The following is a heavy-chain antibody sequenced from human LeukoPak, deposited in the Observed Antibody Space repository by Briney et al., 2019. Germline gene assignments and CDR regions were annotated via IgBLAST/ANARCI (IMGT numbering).Heavy chain of an antibody. J-gene: IGHJ4*02. Sequence: SETLSLTCAVYGGSFSGYYWSWIRQPPGKGLEWIGEINHSGSTNYNPSLKSRVTISVDTSKNQFSLTLSSVTAADTAVYYCARGYLGSTPFDYWGQGTLVTVSS. CDR2: INHSGST. CDR3: ARGYLGSTPFDY. V-gene: IGHV4-34*01. CDR1: GGSFSGYY. D-gene: IGHD2-15*01.